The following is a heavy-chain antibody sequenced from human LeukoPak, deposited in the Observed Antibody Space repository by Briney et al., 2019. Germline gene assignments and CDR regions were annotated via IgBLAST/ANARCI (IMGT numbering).Heavy chain of an antibody. Sequence: GGSLRLSCAASGFTFSDNWMSWVRQAPGKGLEWVANIKKDGSATYYADSVKGRFTISRDNAQNSLDLQLNSLRVEDTAVYYCARDGDSLDFWGQGTPVTVS. CDR1: GFTFSDNW. D-gene: IGHD7-27*01. J-gene: IGHJ4*02. CDR2: IKKDGSAT. V-gene: IGHV3-7*01. CDR3: ARDGDSLDF.